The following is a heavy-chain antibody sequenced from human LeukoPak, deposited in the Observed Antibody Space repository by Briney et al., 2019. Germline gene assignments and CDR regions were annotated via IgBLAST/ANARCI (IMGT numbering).Heavy chain of an antibody. V-gene: IGHV3-48*04. CDR1: GFTFSSYS. J-gene: IGHJ4*02. D-gene: IGHD4-23*01. CDR3: ARSHDYGGNTMDDFDY. CDR2: ISSSSSTI. Sequence: GGSLRLSCAASGFTFSSYSMNWVRQAPGKGLEWVSYISSSSSTIYYADSVKGRFTISRDNAKNSLYLQMNSLRAEDTAVYYCARSHDYGGNTMDDFDYWGQGTLVTVSS.